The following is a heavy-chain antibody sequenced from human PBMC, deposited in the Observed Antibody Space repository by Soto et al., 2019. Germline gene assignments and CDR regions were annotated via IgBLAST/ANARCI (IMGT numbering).Heavy chain of an antibody. CDR3: AGDLDRDTLGY. Sequence: QVQLQESGPGLVKPSQTLSLTCTVSGGSISSGGYYWSWIRQHPRKVLEWIGYIYYSGSTYYNPSLKGRVTISVDTSKNQFSLKLSSVAAGDPAVYYCAGDLDRDTLGYWGQGTLVTVSS. CDR2: IYYSGST. CDR1: GGSISSGGYY. D-gene: IGHD5-18*01. J-gene: IGHJ4*02. V-gene: IGHV4-31*03.